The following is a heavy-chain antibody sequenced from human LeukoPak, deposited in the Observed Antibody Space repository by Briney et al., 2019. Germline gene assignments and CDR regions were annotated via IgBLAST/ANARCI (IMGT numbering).Heavy chain of an antibody. CDR2: ISWNSGSI. J-gene: IGHJ4*02. CDR3: AAGYSSSFSFDY. CDR1: GFTFSSYS. D-gene: IGHD6-13*01. V-gene: IGHV3-9*03. Sequence: GGSLRLSCAATGFTFSSYSMNWVRQAPGKGLEWVSGISWNSGSIGYADSVKGRFTISRDNAKNSLYLQMNSLRAEDMALYYCAAGYSSSFSFDYWGQGTLVTVSS.